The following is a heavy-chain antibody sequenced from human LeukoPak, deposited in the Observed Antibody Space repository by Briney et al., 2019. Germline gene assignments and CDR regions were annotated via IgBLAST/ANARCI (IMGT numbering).Heavy chain of an antibody. D-gene: IGHD5-12*01. CDR1: GFPLSNYW. CDR3: ARVTSGTEDY. CDR2: INIDGSSI. V-gene: IGHV3-74*01. Sequence: GGSLRLSCAASGFPLSNYWMHWVRQAPGKGLVWVSRINIDGSSISYADSVKGRFTISRDNAKNTVYLQMNSLRVEDTAVYYCARVTSGTEDYWGQGTLVTVSS. J-gene: IGHJ4*02.